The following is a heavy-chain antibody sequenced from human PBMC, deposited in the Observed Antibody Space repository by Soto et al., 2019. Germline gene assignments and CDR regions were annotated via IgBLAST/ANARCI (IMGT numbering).Heavy chain of an antibody. CDR2: ISYDGSNK. Sequence: QLGGPLRLSCAASGFTFSSYAMHWVRQAPGKGLEWVAVISYDGSNKYYADSVKGRFTISRDNSKNTLYLQMNSLRAEDTAVYYCARVRWLQWELDDAFDIWGQGTMVTVSS. CDR1: GFTFSSYA. J-gene: IGHJ3*02. D-gene: IGHD1-26*01. CDR3: ARVRWLQWELDDAFDI. V-gene: IGHV3-30-3*01.